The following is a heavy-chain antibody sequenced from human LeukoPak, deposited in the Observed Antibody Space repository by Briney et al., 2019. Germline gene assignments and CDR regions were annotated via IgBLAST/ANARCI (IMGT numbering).Heavy chain of an antibody. J-gene: IGHJ6*02. D-gene: IGHD2-2*01. CDR3: ARGSDQLLYYYYGMDV. Sequence: SETLSLTCAVYGGSFSGYYWSWIRQPSGKGLEWIGEINHSGSTNYNPSLKSRVTISVDTSKNQFSLKLSSVTAADTAVYYCARGSDQLLYYYYGMDVWGQGTTVTVSS. CDR2: INHSGST. V-gene: IGHV4-34*01. CDR1: GGSFSGYY.